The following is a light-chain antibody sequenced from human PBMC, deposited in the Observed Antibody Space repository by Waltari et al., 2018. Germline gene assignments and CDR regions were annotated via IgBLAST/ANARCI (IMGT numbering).Light chain of an antibody. CDR3: QSYDITLTASV. Sequence: QSVLAQPPSVSGAPGQRVTISCTGSSSNIGAGYDVHWYQQFPGTAPKLLMYLNSIRPPGVPDRFSGSKSGTSASLAITGLQAEDEADYYCQSYDITLTASVFGGGTKLTVL. CDR2: LNS. V-gene: IGLV1-40*01. CDR1: SSNIGAGYD. J-gene: IGLJ2*01.